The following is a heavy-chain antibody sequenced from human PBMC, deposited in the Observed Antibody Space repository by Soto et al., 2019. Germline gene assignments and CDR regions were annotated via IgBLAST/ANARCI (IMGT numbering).Heavy chain of an antibody. J-gene: IGHJ4*02. CDR1: GYTFTGYY. D-gene: IGHD3-10*01. CDR3: ARAVHTMIQGVRFRVDQ. V-gene: IGHV1-2*02. Sequence: ASVKVSCKASGYTFTGYYMHWVRQAPGQGLEWMGWINPNGGGTKYAQKFQGRVTMTRDTSINTAYMELTRLTSDDTAVYYCARAVHTMIQGVRFRVDQWGQGTLVTVSS. CDR2: INPNGGGT.